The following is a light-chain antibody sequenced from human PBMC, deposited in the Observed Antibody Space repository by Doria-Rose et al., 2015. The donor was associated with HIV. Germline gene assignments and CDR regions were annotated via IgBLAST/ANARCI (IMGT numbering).Light chain of an antibody. Sequence: TQPPSSLSASVGDRVTITCRASQDISNSLAWYQQIPGKAPKLLVYGASRLETGVPSSFSGSGSGTDYTLTISSLQPEDFATYYCQQYYTTPMYTVAQGTKPESK. CDR1: QDISNS. CDR3: QQYYTTPMYT. CDR2: GAS. V-gene: IGKV1-NL1*01. J-gene: IGKJ2*01.